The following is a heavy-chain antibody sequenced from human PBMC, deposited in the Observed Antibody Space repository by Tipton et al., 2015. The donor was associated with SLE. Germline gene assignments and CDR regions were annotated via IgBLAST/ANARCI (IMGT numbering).Heavy chain of an antibody. CDR3: ARAAGSSSWTYGMDV. CDR2: IYYSGST. CDR1: GGSFSGYY. Sequence: GLVKPSETLSLTCAVYGGSFSGYYWSWIRQPPGKGLEWIGYIYYSGSTYYNPSLKSRVTISVDTSKNQFSLKLSSVTAADTAVYYCARAAGSSSWTYGMDVWGQGTTVTVSS. V-gene: IGHV4-34*01. D-gene: IGHD6-13*01. J-gene: IGHJ6*02.